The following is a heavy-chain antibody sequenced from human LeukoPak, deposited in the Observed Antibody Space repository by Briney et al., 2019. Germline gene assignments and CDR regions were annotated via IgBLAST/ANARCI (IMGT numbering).Heavy chain of an antibody. J-gene: IGHJ4*02. Sequence: PSETLSLTCTVSGGSISSYYWSWIRQPPGKGLECIGYIYYSGSTNYNPSLKSRVTISVDTSKNQFSLKLSSVTAADTAVYYCARDPQGSSWFDYWGQGTLVTVSS. V-gene: IGHV4-59*01. CDR1: GGSISSYY. CDR3: ARDPQGSSWFDY. D-gene: IGHD6-13*01. CDR2: IYYSGST.